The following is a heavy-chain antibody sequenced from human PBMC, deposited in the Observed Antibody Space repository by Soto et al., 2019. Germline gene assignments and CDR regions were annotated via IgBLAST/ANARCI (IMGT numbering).Heavy chain of an antibody. D-gene: IGHD3-9*01. CDR3: ASPTRSYYDILTRPFHNYYYYGMDV. V-gene: IGHV3-30-3*01. J-gene: IGHJ6*04. CDR2: ISYDGSNK. CDR1: GFTFSSYA. Sequence: GGSLRLSCAASGFTFSSYAMHWVRQAPGKGLEWVAVISYDGSNKYYADSVKGRFTISRDNSKNTLYLQMNSLRAEDTAVYYCASPTRSYYDILTRPFHNYYYYGMDVWGKRTAVTVSS.